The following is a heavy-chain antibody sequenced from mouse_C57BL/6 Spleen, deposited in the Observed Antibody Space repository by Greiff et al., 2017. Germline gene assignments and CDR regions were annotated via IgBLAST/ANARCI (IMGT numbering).Heavy chain of an antibody. CDR1: GYTFTSYT. CDR3: ARAGTAYWYCDV. D-gene: IGHD3-3*01. CDR2: INPSSGYT. J-gene: IGHJ1*03. V-gene: IGHV1-4*01. Sequence: QVQLQQSGAELARPGASVKMSCKASGYTFTSYTMHWVKQRPGQGLEWIGYINPSSGYTKYNQKFKDKATLTADKSSSTAYMQLSSLTSEDSAVYYCARAGTAYWYCDVGGTGTTVTVSS.